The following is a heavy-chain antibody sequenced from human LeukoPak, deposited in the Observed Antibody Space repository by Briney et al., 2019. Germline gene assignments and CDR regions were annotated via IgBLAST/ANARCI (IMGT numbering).Heavy chain of an antibody. D-gene: IGHD3-10*01. V-gene: IGHV3-20*04. CDR2: IDWNGAST. CDR3: ARGSTMVSDY. CDR1: GFTFDDYG. Sequence: GGSLRLSCAASGFTFDDYGMSCVRQVAGQGLEWVSGIDWNGASTGYADSVQGRFTISRDNAKKSLYLQMNSLRAEDTALYYCARGSTMVSDYWGQGTLVTVSS. J-gene: IGHJ4*02.